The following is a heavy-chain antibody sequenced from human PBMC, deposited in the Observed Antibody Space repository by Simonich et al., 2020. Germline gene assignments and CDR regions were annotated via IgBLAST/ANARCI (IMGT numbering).Heavy chain of an antibody. Sequence: EVQLVESGGGLVKPGGSLRLSCAASGFTFSSYSMNWVRQAPGKGLAWVSAISSSSSYIYKADSVKVRFTISRDNGKNSLYLQMNSLRAEDTAVYYCAGGVYCSSTSCSTYYYYGMDVWGQGTTVTVSS. CDR3: AGGVYCSSTSCSTYYYYGMDV. CDR1: GFTFSSYS. D-gene: IGHD2-2*01. CDR2: ISSSSSYI. J-gene: IGHJ6*02. V-gene: IGHV3-21*01.